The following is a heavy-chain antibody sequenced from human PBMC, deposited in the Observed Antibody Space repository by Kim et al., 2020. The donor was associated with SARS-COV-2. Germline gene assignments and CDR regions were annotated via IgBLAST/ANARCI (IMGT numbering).Heavy chain of an antibody. V-gene: IGHV4-39*01. Sequence: LKSRVTISVDTSKTQFSLKLSSVTAADTAVYYCASSVYDYSTKSSWYFDLWGRGTLVTVSS. D-gene: IGHD4-4*01. CDR3: ASSVYDYSTKSSWYFDL. J-gene: IGHJ2*01.